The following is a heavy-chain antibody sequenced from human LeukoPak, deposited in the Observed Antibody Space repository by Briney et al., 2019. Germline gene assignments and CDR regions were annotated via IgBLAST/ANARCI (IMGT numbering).Heavy chain of an antibody. CDR3: ARDAQRGFDYSNSLRY. CDR1: QFTFSHYG. Sequence: GGSLTLSCVASQFTFSHYGMHWVRQAPGRGLEWVAVIWSDGTNQYYADSVKGRFTISRDDSQKTVYLQMNGLRVEDTAGYFCARDAQRGFDYSNSLRYWGQGTLVTVSS. CDR2: IWSDGTNQ. V-gene: IGHV3-33*08. J-gene: IGHJ4*02. D-gene: IGHD4-11*01.